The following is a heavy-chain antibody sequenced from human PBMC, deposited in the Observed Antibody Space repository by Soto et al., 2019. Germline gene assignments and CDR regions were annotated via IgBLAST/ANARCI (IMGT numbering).Heavy chain of an antibody. D-gene: IGHD1-26*01. CDR3: ASGGAGSGPFTWELPDH. V-gene: IGHV1-45*02. J-gene: IGHJ4*02. CDR1: GNTFTYRY. CDR2: ITPFNGDV. Sequence: QMQLVQSGAKVKKTGSTATVSCKALGNTFTYRYLHLLRQAPGQALEWMGWITPFNGDVHYAHKFQERVTITRDRSINTAYMRMSSLRSEDTAMYYCASGGAGSGPFTWELPDHWGQGTLVTVSS.